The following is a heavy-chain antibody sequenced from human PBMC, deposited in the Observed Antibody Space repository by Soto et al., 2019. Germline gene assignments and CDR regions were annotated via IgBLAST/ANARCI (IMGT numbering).Heavy chain of an antibody. CDR1: GYTFTGYY. D-gene: IGHD4-17*01. Sequence: QVQLVQSGAEVKKPGASVKVSCKASGYTFTGYYMHWVRQAPGQGLEWMGWINPNSGGTNYAQKIQGGVTTTRDTSISTAYMGLSRLRSDDTAVYYCARDTGYYYGMDVWGQGTTVTVSS. CDR2: INPNSGGT. CDR3: ARDTGYYYGMDV. J-gene: IGHJ6*02. V-gene: IGHV1-2*02.